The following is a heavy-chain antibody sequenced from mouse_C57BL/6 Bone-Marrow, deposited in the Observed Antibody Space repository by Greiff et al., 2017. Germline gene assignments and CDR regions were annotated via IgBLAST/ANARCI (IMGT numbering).Heavy chain of an antibody. CDR3: ASCYWCFDV. CDR1: GYTFTSYW. Sequence: VQLQQPGAELVMPGASVKLSCKASGYTFTSYWMHWVKQRPGQGLEWIGEIDHSDSYTNYNQKFKGKSTLTVDKSASKSYMQLSILTSADSAVYYCASCYWCFDVWGTGTTVTVSS. V-gene: IGHV1-69*01. J-gene: IGHJ1*03. CDR2: IDHSDSYT.